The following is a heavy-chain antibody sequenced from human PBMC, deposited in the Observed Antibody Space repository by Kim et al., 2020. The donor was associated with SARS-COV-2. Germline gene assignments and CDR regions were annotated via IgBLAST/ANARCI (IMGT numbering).Heavy chain of an antibody. Sequence: SQTLSLTCAISGDSVSSNSAAWNWIRQSPSRGLEWLGRTYYRSKWYNDYAVSVKSRITINPDTSKNQFSLQLNSVTPEDTAVYYCARDLEWLRSPYYYYYYGMYVWGQGTTVTVSS. CDR3: ARDLEWLRSPYYYYYYGMYV. CDR2: TYYRSKWYN. J-gene: IGHJ6*02. CDR1: GDSVSSNSAA. V-gene: IGHV6-1*01. D-gene: IGHD5-12*01.